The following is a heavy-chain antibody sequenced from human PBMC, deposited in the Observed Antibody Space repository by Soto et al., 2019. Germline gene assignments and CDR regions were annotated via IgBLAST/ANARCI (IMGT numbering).Heavy chain of an antibody. J-gene: IGHJ4*02. D-gene: IGHD3-10*01. CDR1: GFTFSNYA. Sequence: EVLLLDSGGGLVQPGGSLRLSCAASGFTFSNYAMTWVRQAPGKGPEWIPTVNNGGGGTYYADSVKGRFTISRDNSKNTLYLQVSSLRAEDTAVYYCAKERLGRGIDYWGQGILVTVSS. CDR2: VNNGGGGT. V-gene: IGHV3-23*01. CDR3: AKERLGRGIDY.